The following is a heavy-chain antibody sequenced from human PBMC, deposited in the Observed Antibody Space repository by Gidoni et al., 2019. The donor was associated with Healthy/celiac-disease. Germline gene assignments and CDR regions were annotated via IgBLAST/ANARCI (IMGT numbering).Heavy chain of an antibody. CDR1: GYSFTSYW. CDR2: IYPGDSDT. V-gene: IGHV5-51*01. Sequence: EVQLVQSGAEVKKPGESLKISCKGSGYSFTSYWIGWVRQMPGKGLEWMGIIYPGDSDTRYSPSFQGQVTISADKSISTAYLQWSSLKASDTAMYYCARHVVAAADLMTYNWFDPWGQGTLVTVSS. J-gene: IGHJ5*02. CDR3: ARHVVAAADLMTYNWFDP. D-gene: IGHD6-13*01.